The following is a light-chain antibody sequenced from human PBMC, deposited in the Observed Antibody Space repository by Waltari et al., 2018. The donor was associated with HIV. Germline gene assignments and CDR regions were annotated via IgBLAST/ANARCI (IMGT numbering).Light chain of an antibody. V-gene: IGKV3-15*01. CDR1: QSLSSN. J-gene: IGKJ2*01. Sequence: EIVMTQSPATVSVSPGERATLSCRASQSLSSNLAWYQQKPGQAPRLLIYGASTRAIGVPARFSGSGSGTEFTLTISSLQSEDFASYYCQQYQSYPYTFGQGTKLEIK. CDR2: GAS. CDR3: QQYQSYPYT.